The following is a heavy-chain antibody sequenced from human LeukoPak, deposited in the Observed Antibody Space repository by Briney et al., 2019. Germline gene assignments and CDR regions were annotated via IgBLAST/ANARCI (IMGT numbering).Heavy chain of an antibody. J-gene: IGHJ4*02. CDR1: GGSISSSSYY. CDR2: IYYSGST. D-gene: IGHD4-11*01. V-gene: IGHV4-39*01. Sequence: PSETLSLTCTVSGGSISSSSYYWGWVRQPPGKGLEWIENIYYSGSTYYNPSLKSRVTISVDTSKNQFSLKLSSVTAADTAVYYCARLPRATVTTTGFDYWGQGTLVTVSS. CDR3: ARLPRATVTTTGFDY.